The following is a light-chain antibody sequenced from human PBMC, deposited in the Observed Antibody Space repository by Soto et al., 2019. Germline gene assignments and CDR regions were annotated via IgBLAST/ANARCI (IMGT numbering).Light chain of an antibody. J-gene: IGLJ1*01. CDR3: AAWDDSLNGLV. Sequence: QYVLTQPPSASGTPGQRVTISCSGSSSNIGSNTVNWYQQLPGTAPKLLIYNNNQRPSGVPDRFSGSKSGTSASLAISGRQSEDEADYYCAAWDDSLNGLVFGTGTKLAVL. CDR2: NNN. V-gene: IGLV1-44*01. CDR1: SSNIGSNT.